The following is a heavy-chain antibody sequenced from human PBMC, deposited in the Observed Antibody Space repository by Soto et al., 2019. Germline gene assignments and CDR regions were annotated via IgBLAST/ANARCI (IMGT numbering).Heavy chain of an antibody. V-gene: IGHV3-9*01. J-gene: IGHJ6*02. CDR3: AKDIGYCSSTRCDYGMDV. CDR2: IDWNGDVI. CDR1: GFTFDDYV. Sequence: EVQLVESGGGLVQPGRSLRLSCAASGFTFDDYVIHWVRQVPGKGLEWVSGIDWNGDVIGYADSVKGRFIISGDSANNSLFLQMNSLRAEDTALYYCAKDIGYCSSTRCDYGMDVWGQGTTVTVSS. D-gene: IGHD2-2*03.